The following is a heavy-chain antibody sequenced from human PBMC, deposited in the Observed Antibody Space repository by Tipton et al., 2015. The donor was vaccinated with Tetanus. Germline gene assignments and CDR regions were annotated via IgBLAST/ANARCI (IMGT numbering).Heavy chain of an antibody. J-gene: IGHJ6*02. V-gene: IGHV1-2*02. Sequence: QLVQSGAEMKKPGASVKVSCTASGYTFTNYYIYWVRQAPGQGLEWMGWIDPNSGGTVYAQKFQGRVTMTRDTSISTAYMELRSLRSDDTAVYYCARDGGDYIYYGMDVWGPGTTVTVS. CDR2: IDPNSGGT. CDR1: GYTFTNYY. CDR3: ARDGGDYIYYGMDV. D-gene: IGHD2-21*01.